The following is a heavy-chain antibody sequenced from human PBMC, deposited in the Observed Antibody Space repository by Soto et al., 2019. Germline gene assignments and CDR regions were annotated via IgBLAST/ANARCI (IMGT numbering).Heavy chain of an antibody. D-gene: IGHD6-13*01. J-gene: IGHJ4*02. CDR1: GFTFSSYA. Sequence: LRLSCAASGFTFSSYAMSWARQAPGKGLEWVSAISGSGDSTYYADSVKGRFTISRDTSKNTLYLQMDSLRAEDTALYYCAKSYSSNWYDYFDYWGQGTLVTVSS. CDR2: ISGSGDST. V-gene: IGHV3-23*01. CDR3: AKSYSSNWYDYFDY.